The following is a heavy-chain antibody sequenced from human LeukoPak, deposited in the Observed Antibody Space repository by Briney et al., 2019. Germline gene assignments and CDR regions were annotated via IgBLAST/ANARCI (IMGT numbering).Heavy chain of an antibody. J-gene: IGHJ4*02. V-gene: IGHV3-21*06. CDR3: ARLQWLQTGRDFLDY. CDR2: ISSSGSYI. CDR1: GFTCSSYA. Sequence: GGSLRLSCAASGFTCSSYARQWVRQAPGKGLEWVSSISSSGSYIYYADSVKGRFTISRDNAKNSLDLQMNSLRVEDTAVYYCARLQWLQTGRDFLDYWGQGTLVTVSS. D-gene: IGHD6-19*01.